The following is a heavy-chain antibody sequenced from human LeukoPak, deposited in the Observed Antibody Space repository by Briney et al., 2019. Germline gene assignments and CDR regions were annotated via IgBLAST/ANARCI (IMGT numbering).Heavy chain of an antibody. CDR2: ISSSGSTI. V-gene: IGHV3-48*03. Sequence: SGGSLRLSCAASGFIFSSYEMNWVREAPGKGLEWVSYISSSGSTIYYADSVKGRFTISRDNAKNSLYLQMNSLRAEDTAVYYCARGLRGRDSSGYPYFDYWGQGTLVTVSS. CDR1: GFIFSSYE. CDR3: ARGLRGRDSSGYPYFDY. D-gene: IGHD3-22*01. J-gene: IGHJ4*02.